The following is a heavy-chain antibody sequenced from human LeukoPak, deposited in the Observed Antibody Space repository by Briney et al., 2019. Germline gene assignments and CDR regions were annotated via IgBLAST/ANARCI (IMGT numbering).Heavy chain of an antibody. CDR1: GFTFSSYW. Sequence: GGSLRLSCAASGFTFSSYWMSWVRQAPGKGLEWVANIKQDGSEKYYVDSVKGRFTISRDNAKNSLYLQMNSLRAEDTAVYYCARVLGYSSSLFDYWGQGTLGTVSS. D-gene: IGHD6-6*01. J-gene: IGHJ4*02. CDR2: IKQDGSEK. V-gene: IGHV3-7*01. CDR3: ARVLGYSSSLFDY.